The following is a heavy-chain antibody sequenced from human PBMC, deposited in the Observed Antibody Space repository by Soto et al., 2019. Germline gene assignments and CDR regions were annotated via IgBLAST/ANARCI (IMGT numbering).Heavy chain of an antibody. J-gene: IGHJ4*02. D-gene: IGHD3-9*01. V-gene: IGHV3-9*01. CDR2: ISWNSGSI. CDR1: GFTFDDYA. CDR3: TDLLDS. Sequence: PGGSLRLSCAASGFTFDDYAMHWVRQAPGKGLEWVSDISWNSGSIGYADSVKGRFTISRDNAKNSLYLQMNSLRPEDTAFYYCTDLLDSWGQGTLVTVSS.